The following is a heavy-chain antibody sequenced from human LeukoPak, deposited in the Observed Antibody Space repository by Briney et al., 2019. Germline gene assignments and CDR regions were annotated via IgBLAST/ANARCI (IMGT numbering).Heavy chain of an antibody. CDR1: GGPFSGYY. CDR3: TRGVNWFDP. J-gene: IGHJ5*02. CDR2: INHSGST. V-gene: IGHV4-34*01. Sequence: KPSETLSLTCAVYGGPFSGYYWSWIRQPPGKGLEWIGEINHSGSTNYNPSLKSRVTISVDTSKNQFSLKLSSVTAADTAVYYCTRGVNWFDPWGQGTLVTVSS.